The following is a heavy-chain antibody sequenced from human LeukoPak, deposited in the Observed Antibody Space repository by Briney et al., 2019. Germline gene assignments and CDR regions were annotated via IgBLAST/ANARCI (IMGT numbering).Heavy chain of an antibody. CDR3: ARDRLNYGDGDAFDI. Sequence: ASVKVSCKASGYTFRSYGISWVRQAPGQGLEWMGWIRAYNGNTNYAPKFQGRVTMTRDTSISTAYMELSRLRSDDTAVYYCARDRLNYGDGDAFDIWGQGTMVTVSS. J-gene: IGHJ3*02. CDR1: GYTFRSYG. D-gene: IGHD4-17*01. V-gene: IGHV1-18*01. CDR2: IRAYNGNT.